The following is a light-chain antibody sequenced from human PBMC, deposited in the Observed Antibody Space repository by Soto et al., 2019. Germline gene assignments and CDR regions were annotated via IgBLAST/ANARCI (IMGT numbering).Light chain of an antibody. CDR1: QDIRNN. CDR2: DAS. Sequence: DIQMTQSPSSLSTSVGDSVAITCQASQDIRNNLNWYQQKQGKAPKPLIYDASNLETGVPSRFSGSGSGTDFTLTISSLQPEDVATYYCLQHKAYPYTFGQGTKLEIK. J-gene: IGKJ2*01. CDR3: LQHKAYPYT. V-gene: IGKV1-33*01.